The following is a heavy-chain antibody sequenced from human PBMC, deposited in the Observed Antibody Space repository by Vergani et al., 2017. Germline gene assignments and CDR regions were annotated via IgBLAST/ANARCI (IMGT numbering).Heavy chain of an antibody. V-gene: IGHV5-51*01. CDR2: IYPGDSDT. CDR1: GYSFTSYW. CDR3: AKLPSSFQSGVGWFDP. D-gene: IGHD2-2*01. J-gene: IGHJ5*02. Sequence: EVQLVRSGAEVKKPGESLKISCKASGYSFTSYWIGWVRQMPGKGLEWMGIIYPGDSDTRYSPSLQGQVTISADKSISTAYLQWSSLKASDTAMYYCAKLPSSFQSGVGWFDPWGQGTLVTVSS.